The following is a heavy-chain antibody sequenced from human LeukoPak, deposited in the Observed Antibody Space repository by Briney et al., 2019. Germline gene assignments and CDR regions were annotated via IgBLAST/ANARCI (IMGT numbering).Heavy chain of an antibody. Sequence: GGSLRLSCAAPVFTFEVYVMHCVREAPGKGLGWVSGICWNSGIIGYVDSVKGRFTITRDNDKTTLYLQMKSLRAEDTALYFCAKDIRAGPNSGCSDYWGQGTLVTVSS. CDR2: ICWNSGII. CDR3: AKDIRAGPNSGCSDY. V-gene: IGHV3-9*01. CDR1: VFTFEVYV. J-gene: IGHJ4*02. D-gene: IGHD6-19*01.